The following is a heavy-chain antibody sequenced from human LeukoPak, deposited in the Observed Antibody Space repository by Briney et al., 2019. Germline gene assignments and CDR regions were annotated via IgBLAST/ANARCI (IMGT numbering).Heavy chain of an antibody. V-gene: IGHV4-30-4*08. D-gene: IGHD3-10*01. Sequence: LRLSCAASGFTVSSNYMSWIRQPPGKGLEWIGYIYYSGSTYYNPSLKSRVTISVDTSKNQFSLKLSSVTAADTAVYYCARAYGSGRYYYYGMDVWGQGTTVTVSS. J-gene: IGHJ6*02. CDR3: ARAYGSGRYYYYGMDV. CDR1: GFTVSSNY. CDR2: IYYSGST.